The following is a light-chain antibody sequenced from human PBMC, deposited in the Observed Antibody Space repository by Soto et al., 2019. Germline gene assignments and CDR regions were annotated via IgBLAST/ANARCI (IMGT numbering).Light chain of an antibody. CDR3: QQYHSYSRT. J-gene: IGKJ1*01. CDR2: KAS. V-gene: IGKV1-5*03. CDR1: QSISSW. Sequence: DIQMTQSPSTLSASVGDRVTITCRASQSISSWLAWYQQKQGKAPNLLIYKASSLESGVTSRFSGSGSGTEFTLTISSLQPDDFATYYCQQYHSYSRTFGQGTKVEIK.